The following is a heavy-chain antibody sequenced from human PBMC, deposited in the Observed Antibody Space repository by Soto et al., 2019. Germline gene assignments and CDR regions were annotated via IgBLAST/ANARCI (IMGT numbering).Heavy chain of an antibody. V-gene: IGHV2-5*01. CDR3: AHRYGGNYYRWYFDS. Sequence: QITLKESGPTLVKPTQTLTVTCTFSGFSLSTSGAGVGWIRQSPGKAPEWLALISWKDEKRYNPGLKSRHTTTKDTSKNQVVLTMTDLDPVDTATYFCAHRYGGNYYRWYFDSWGQGTLVTVSS. D-gene: IGHD1-26*01. J-gene: IGHJ4*02. CDR2: ISWKDEK. CDR1: GFSLSTSGAG.